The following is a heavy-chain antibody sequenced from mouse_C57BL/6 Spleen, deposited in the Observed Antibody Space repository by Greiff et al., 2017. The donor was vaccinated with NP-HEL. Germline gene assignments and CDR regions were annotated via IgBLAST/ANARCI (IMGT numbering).Heavy chain of an antibody. Sequence: QVQLKQPGAELVKPGASVKMSCKASGYTFTSYWITWVKQRPGQGLEWIGDIYPGSGSTNYNEKFKSKSTLTVDTSSSTAYMQLSSLTSEDSAVYYCARSEIYYDYPYDAMDYWGQGTSVTVSS. CDR2: IYPGSGST. CDR3: ARSEIYYDYPYDAMDY. CDR1: GYTFTSYW. V-gene: IGHV1-55*01. D-gene: IGHD2-4*01. J-gene: IGHJ4*01.